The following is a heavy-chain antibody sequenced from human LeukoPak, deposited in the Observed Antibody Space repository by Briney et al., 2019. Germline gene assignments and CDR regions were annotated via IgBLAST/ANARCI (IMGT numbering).Heavy chain of an antibody. Sequence: GGSLRLSCAASGFTFSSYAMSWVRQAPGKGLEGVSGSCGSGGSTYYADSVKGRFTISRDNSKNTLFLQMNSLRAEDTAVYYCAKNTDASCYSPIDYWGQGTLVTVSS. V-gene: IGHV3-23*01. CDR1: GFTFSSYA. CDR2: SCGSGGST. CDR3: AKNTDASCYSPIDY. J-gene: IGHJ4*02. D-gene: IGHD2-15*01.